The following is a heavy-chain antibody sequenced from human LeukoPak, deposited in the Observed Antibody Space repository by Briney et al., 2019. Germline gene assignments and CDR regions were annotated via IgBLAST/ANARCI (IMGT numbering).Heavy chain of an antibody. CDR3: EKGGRSSSWGSYYYYYMDV. J-gene: IGHJ6*03. D-gene: IGHD6-13*01. Sequence: PGGSLRLSCAASGLTFSSYGMHWVRQAPGKGLEWVAFIRYDGSNKYYADSVKGRVSISRDNSKNTLYLQMNSLRAEDTAVYYCEKGGRSSSWGSYYYYYMDVWGKGTTVTVSS. V-gene: IGHV3-30*02. CDR1: GLTFSSYG. CDR2: IRYDGSNK.